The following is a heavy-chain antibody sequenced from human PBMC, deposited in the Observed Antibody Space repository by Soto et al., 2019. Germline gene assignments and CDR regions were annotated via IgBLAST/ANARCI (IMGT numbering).Heavy chain of an antibody. CDR2: IKHSGST. Sequence: SETLSLTCAVYGGSFSGYYWSWIRQPPGKGLEWIGEIKHSGSTNYNPSLKSRVTISVDTSKNQFSLKLSSVTAADTAVYYCARGRWGYYYGSGSYPCWFDPWGQGTLVTVSS. CDR3: ARGRWGYYYGSGSYPCWFDP. J-gene: IGHJ5*02. V-gene: IGHV4-34*01. D-gene: IGHD3-10*01. CDR1: GGSFSGYY.